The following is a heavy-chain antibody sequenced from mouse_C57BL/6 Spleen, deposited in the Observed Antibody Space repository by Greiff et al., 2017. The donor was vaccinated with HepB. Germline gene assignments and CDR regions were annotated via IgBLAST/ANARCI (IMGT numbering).Heavy chain of an antibody. CDR3: ARGNSPYYAMDY. V-gene: IGHV5-4*03. J-gene: IGHJ4*01. Sequence: EVNVVESGGGLVKPGGSLKLSCAASGFTFSSYAMSWVRQTPEKRLEWVATISDGGSYTYYPDNVKGRFTISRDNAKNNLYLQMSHLKSEDTAMYYCARGNSPYYAMDYWGQGTSVTVSS. CDR1: GFTFSSYA. CDR2: ISDGGSYT.